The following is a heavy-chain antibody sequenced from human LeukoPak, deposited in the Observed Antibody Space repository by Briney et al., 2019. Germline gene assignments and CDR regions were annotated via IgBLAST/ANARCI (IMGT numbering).Heavy chain of an antibody. Sequence: SVTVSCKSSGYTFTGCHMHWVRQAPGQGLEWMGWITPNSGGTNYAQKFQGRVAMTRDTSVSTAYMEVSRLTSDDTAVYYCAREYSSSSGRLYDYWGQGTLVTVSS. D-gene: IGHD6-6*01. J-gene: IGHJ4*02. CDR3: AREYSSSSGRLYDY. CDR1: GYTFTGCH. V-gene: IGHV1-2*02. CDR2: ITPNSGGT.